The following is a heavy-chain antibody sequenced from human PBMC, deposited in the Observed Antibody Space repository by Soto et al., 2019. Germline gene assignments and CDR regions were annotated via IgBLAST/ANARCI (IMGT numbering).Heavy chain of an antibody. CDR3: ARWVEVSLDYFDS. V-gene: IGHV4-30-4*01. CDR1: GGSISSGYYS. D-gene: IGHD1-1*01. Sequence: SETLSLTCTISGGSISSGYYSWSWIRQPPGKALEWIGYIYYSGSTYYNPSLKGRVGILVDTSRNQFSLNLNSMTVADAAVYYCARWVEVSLDYFDSWGQGIPVTVSS. J-gene: IGHJ4*02. CDR2: IYYSGST.